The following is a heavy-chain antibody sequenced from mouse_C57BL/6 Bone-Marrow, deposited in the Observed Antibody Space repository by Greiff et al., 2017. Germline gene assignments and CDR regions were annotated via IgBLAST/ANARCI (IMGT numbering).Heavy chain of an antibody. Sequence: VQLQQSGPELVKPGASVKISCTASGYAFSSSWMNWVKQRPGKGLEWIGRIYPGDGDTNYNGKFKGKATLTADKSSSTAYMQLSSLTSEDSAVYFCARSTTVVAPGFAYWGQGTLVTVSA. J-gene: IGHJ3*01. D-gene: IGHD1-1*01. V-gene: IGHV1-82*01. CDR1: GYAFSSSW. CDR2: IYPGDGDT. CDR3: ARSTTVVAPGFAY.